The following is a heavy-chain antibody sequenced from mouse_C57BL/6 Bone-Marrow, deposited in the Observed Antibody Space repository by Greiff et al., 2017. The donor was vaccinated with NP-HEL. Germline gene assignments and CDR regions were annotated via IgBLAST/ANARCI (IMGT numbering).Heavy chain of an antibody. D-gene: IGHD3-2*02. CDR2: ISYDGSN. CDR1: GYSITSGYY. J-gene: IGHJ4*01. Sequence: EVKLQESGPGLVKPSQSLSLTCSVTGYSITSGYYWNWIRQFPGNKLEWMGYISYDGSNNYNPSLKNRISITRDTSKNQFFLKLNSVTTEDTATYYCAREEGSSGFNYYAMDYWGQGTSVTVSS. V-gene: IGHV3-6*01. CDR3: AREEGSSGFNYYAMDY.